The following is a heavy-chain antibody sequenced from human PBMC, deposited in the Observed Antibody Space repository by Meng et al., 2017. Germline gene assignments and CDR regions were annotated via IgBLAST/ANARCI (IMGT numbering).Heavy chain of an antibody. V-gene: IGHV1-69*06. CDR2: IIPIFGTA. J-gene: IGHJ6*02. CDR1: GGTFSSYA. Sequence: SVKVSCKASGGTFSSYAISWARQGPGQGLEWMGGIIPIFGTANYAQKFQGRVTITADKSTSTAYMELSSLRSEDTAVYYCARADHYYGSGSYYNYIYGMDVWGQGTTVTVSS. CDR3: ARADHYYGSGSYYNYIYGMDV. D-gene: IGHD3-10*01.